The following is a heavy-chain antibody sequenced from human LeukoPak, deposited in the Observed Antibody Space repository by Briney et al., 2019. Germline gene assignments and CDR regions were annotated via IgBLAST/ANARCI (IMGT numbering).Heavy chain of an antibody. CDR2: IHSGGST. J-gene: IGHJ4*02. D-gene: IGHD4-11*01. Sequence: GGSLRLSCAASGFIVSNNYMNWVRQAPGKGLEWVSVIHSGGSTYYADSVKGRFTISRDNSKNTVNLQMNDLRAEDTAVYYCGKMMTTSDYWGQGTLVTVPS. CDR1: GFIVSNNY. V-gene: IGHV3-66*02. CDR3: GKMMTTSDY.